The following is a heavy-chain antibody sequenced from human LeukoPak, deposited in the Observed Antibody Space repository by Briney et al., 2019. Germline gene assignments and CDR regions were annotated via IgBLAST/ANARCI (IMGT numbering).Heavy chain of an antibody. J-gene: IGHJ4*02. V-gene: IGHV3-30*04. CDR1: GFTFSSYA. Sequence: GRSLRLSCAASGFTFSSYAMHWVRQAPGKGLEWVAVISYDGSNKCYADSVKGRFTISRDNSKNTLYLQMNSLRAEDTAVYYCARDNHDYWGQGTLVTVSS. CDR3: ARDNHDY. CDR2: ISYDGSNK.